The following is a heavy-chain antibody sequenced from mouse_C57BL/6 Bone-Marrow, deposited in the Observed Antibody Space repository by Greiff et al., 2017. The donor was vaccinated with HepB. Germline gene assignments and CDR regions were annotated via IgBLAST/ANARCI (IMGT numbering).Heavy chain of an antibody. Sequence: EVQLVESGGGLVKPGGSLKLSCAASGFTFRSYAMSWVRQTPEKRLEWVATISDGGSYTSDPDNVKGRFTISRDNAKNNLYLQMSHLKSEDTAMYYCARRDYYGKDYYAMDYWGQGTSVTVSS. CDR2: ISDGGSYT. CDR1: GFTFRSYA. J-gene: IGHJ4*01. CDR3: ARRDYYGKDYYAMDY. V-gene: IGHV5-4*01. D-gene: IGHD1-1*01.